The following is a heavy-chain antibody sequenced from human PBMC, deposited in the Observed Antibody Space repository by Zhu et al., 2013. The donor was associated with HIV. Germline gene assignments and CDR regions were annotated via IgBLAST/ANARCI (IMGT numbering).Heavy chain of an antibody. Sequence: QVQLVQSGADVRKPGASLKVSCKASGYTFTAYYLHWVRQAPGQGLEWMGWINPNNGATKYAPNFQGRVTMTRDTSTSTAYMELSRLRSDDTAVYYCDERVNGADGLQPYYFDFVGPGTPWSTVSS. J-gene: IGHJ4*02. CDR3: DERVNGADGLQPYYFDF. CDR1: GYTFTAYY. CDR2: INPNNGAT. V-gene: IGHV1-2*02. D-gene: IGHD4-4*01.